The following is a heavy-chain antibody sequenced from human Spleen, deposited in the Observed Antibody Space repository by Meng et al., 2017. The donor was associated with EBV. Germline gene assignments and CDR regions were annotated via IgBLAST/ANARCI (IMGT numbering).Heavy chain of an antibody. J-gene: IGHJ5*02. D-gene: IGHD6-19*01. CDR3: ARPFPSWQSPRLDPFGA. CDR1: CGHISSFYY. V-gene: IGHV4-39*01. Sequence: GPDLGKSSEAMSLTSLVSCGHISSFYYLGWIRQPPGRGLEWIGSVHYTGSTYYSPSLKSRVTVSVDTSKNQFSLRLTSVTAADTAVYYCARPFPSWQSPRLDPFGAWGQGTLVTVSS. CDR2: VHYTGST.